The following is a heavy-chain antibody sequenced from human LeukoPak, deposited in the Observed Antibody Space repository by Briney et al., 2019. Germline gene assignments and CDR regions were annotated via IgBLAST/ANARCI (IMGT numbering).Heavy chain of an antibody. J-gene: IGHJ1*01. V-gene: IGHV3-23*01. D-gene: IGHD3-22*01. CDR1: GFTFSSYA. CDR2: ISGSGGST. CDR3: AKARYYDSSGLGQH. Sequence: GGSLRLSCAASGFTFSSYAMSWVRQAPGKGLEWVSAISGSGGSTYYADSVKGRFTISRDNSKNTLYLQMNSLRAEDTAVYYCAKARYYDSSGLGQHWGQGTLVTVPS.